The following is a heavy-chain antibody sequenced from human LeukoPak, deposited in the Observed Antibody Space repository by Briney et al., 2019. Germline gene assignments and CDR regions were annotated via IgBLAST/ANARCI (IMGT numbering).Heavy chain of an antibody. J-gene: IGHJ5*02. CDR1: GGTFSRND. Sequence: SVKVSCKASGGTFSRNDISWVRQAPGQGLEWMGGIMPLFGTAKNAQKFQGRVTITADKSTSTAYMELSRLRSDDTAVYYCARDNSVRDEAWRFNPWGQGTLVTVSS. CDR3: ARDNSVRDEAWRFNP. CDR2: IMPLFGTA. D-gene: IGHD5-24*01. V-gene: IGHV1-69*06.